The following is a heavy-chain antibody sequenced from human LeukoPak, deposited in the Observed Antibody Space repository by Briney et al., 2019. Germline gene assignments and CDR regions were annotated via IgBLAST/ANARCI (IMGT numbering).Heavy chain of an antibody. Sequence: SQTLSLTCTVSGGSISSGSYYWSWIRQPAGKGLEWIGRIYTSGSTNYNPSLKSRVTISVDTSKSQFSLKLSSVTAADTAVYYCAREGDYVDWFDPWGQGTLVTVSS. J-gene: IGHJ5*02. CDR3: AREGDYVDWFDP. CDR2: IYTSGST. CDR1: GGSISSGSYY. V-gene: IGHV4-61*02. D-gene: IGHD4-17*01.